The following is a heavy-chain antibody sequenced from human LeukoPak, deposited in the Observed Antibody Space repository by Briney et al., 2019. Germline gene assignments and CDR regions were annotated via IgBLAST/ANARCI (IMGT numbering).Heavy chain of an antibody. D-gene: IGHD2-15*01. Sequence: KTSETLSLTCTVSGGSISSYYWSWTRQPPGKGLEWIGYIYYSGSTNYNPSLKSRVTISVDTSKNQFSLKLSSVTAADTAVYYCARGPYCSGGSCYSDAFDIWGQGTMVTVSS. J-gene: IGHJ3*02. CDR3: ARGPYCSGGSCYSDAFDI. CDR2: IYYSGST. CDR1: GGSISSYY. V-gene: IGHV4-59*01.